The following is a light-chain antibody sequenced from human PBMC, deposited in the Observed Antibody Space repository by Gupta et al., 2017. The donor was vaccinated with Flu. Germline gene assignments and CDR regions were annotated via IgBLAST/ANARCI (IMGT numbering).Light chain of an antibody. J-gene: IGKJ4*01. V-gene: IGKV1-5*03. Sequence: DIQIPHSPSTLSASVGDRVTITCRARQSISRWLDWYQQKPGKGPKLLIYKASRLESGVPSRFSGSGSGTEFTLTISSLQPDDFATYYGQQYNSSPVTFGGGTKVEIK. CDR2: KAS. CDR1: QSISRW. CDR3: QQYNSSPVT.